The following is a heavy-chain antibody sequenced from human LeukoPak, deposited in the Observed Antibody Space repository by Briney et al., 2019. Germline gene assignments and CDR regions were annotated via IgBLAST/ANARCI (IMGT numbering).Heavy chain of an antibody. D-gene: IGHD3-22*01. J-gene: IGHJ3*02. Sequence: GGSLRLSCAASGFTVDDYGMTWVRQAPGKGLEWVSSINWNGGSTGYADSVKGRFTISRDNAKNSLFLQMNSLRAEDTALYYCARDRGPYDSSGYYPYDAFDIWGQGTMVTVSS. CDR2: INWNGGST. CDR3: ARDRGPYDSSGYYPYDAFDI. CDR1: GFTVDDYG. V-gene: IGHV3-20*04.